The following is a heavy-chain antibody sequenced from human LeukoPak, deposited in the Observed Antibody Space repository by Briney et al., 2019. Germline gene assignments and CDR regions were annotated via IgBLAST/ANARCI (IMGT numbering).Heavy chain of an antibody. CDR3: ARERRDSSGYYYYDY. Sequence: SVKVSCKASGGTFSSYAISWVRQAPGQGLGWMGGIIPIFGTANYAQKFQGRVTITADKSTSTAYMELSSLRSEDTAVYYCARERRDSSGYYYYDYWGQGTLVTVSS. CDR1: GGTFSSYA. J-gene: IGHJ4*02. D-gene: IGHD3-22*01. CDR2: IIPIFGTA. V-gene: IGHV1-69*06.